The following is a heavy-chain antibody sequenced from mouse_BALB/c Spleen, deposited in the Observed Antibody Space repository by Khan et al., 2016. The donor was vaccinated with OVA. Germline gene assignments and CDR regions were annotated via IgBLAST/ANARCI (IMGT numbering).Heavy chain of an antibody. Sequence: EVELVESGAELVKPGASVKLSCSASGFNIKDTYTHWMKQRPEQGLEWIGRIDPPNDDSKYGSKFQAKATLTADTSSNTAYLQLSSLTSEDTAAYDGATLYCNPFAFWGQGTLVSVSA. J-gene: IGHJ3*01. D-gene: IGHD2-1*01. CDR3: ATLYCNPFAF. CDR2: IDPPNDDS. CDR1: GFNIKDTY. V-gene: IGHV14-3*02.